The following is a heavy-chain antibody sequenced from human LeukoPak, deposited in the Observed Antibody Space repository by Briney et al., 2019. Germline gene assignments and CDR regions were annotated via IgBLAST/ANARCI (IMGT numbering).Heavy chain of an antibody. CDR3: TTPDGIAVAGTGFDY. D-gene: IGHD6-19*01. J-gene: IGHJ4*02. Sequence: GGSLGLSCAASGFTFSNAWMSWVRQAPGKGLEWVGRIKSKTDGGTTDYAAPVKGRFTISRDDSKNTLYLQMNSLKTEDTAVYYCTTPDGIAVAGTGFDYWGQGTLVTVSS. CDR1: GFTFSNAW. V-gene: IGHV3-15*01. CDR2: IKSKTDGGTT.